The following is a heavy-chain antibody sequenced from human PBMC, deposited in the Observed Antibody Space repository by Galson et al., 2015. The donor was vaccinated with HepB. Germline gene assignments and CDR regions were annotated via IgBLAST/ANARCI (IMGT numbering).Heavy chain of an antibody. D-gene: IGHD1-1*01. J-gene: IGHJ4*02. V-gene: IGHV3-23*01. CDR1: GFTFINYA. Sequence: SLRLSCAASGFTFINYAMSWVRQAPGKGLEWVSAINPNSDGTFYADSVKGRFTISRDNSKNTLYLQMNSLRAEDTAVYFCAKHVSTGNFDYWGQGTLVTVSS. CDR3: AKHVSTGNFDY. CDR2: INPNSDGT.